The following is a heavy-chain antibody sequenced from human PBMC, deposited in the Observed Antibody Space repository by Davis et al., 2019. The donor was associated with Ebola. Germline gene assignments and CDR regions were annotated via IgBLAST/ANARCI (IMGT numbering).Heavy chain of an antibody. CDR3: ARDDYGANTNWFDP. CDR2: INSNSGAT. CDR1: GYTFTANY. J-gene: IGHJ5*02. Sequence: ASVKVSCKASGYTFTANYMHWVRQAPGQGPEWMGWINSNSGATNYAHKFQGRVTMTRDTSISTAYMELTRLRSDDTAIYYCARDDYGANTNWFDPWGQGTLVTVSS. D-gene: IGHD4-23*01. V-gene: IGHV1-2*07.